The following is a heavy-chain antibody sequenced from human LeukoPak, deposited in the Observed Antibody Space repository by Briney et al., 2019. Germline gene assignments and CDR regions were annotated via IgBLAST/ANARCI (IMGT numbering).Heavy chain of an antibody. CDR3: ARLITMVRGVDDAFDI. V-gene: IGHV4-59*08. CDR1: AGSVSNYY. D-gene: IGHD3-10*01. Sequence: SETLSLTCTVSAGSVSNYYWSWVRQPPGKGLEWVGYIFSSGTTNYNPSLRGRVAISVDTSKNQFSLKLSSVTAADTAVYYCARLITMVRGVDDAFDIWGQGTMVTVSS. CDR2: IFSSGTT. J-gene: IGHJ3*02.